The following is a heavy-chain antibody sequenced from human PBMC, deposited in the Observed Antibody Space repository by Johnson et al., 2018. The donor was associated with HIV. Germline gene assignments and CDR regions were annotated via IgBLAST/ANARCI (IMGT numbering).Heavy chain of an antibody. CDR2: IGSTGNT. J-gene: IGHJ3*02. CDR3: TRSGGGSTTFLDAFDI. Sequence: VQLVESGGGLVQPGGSLRLSCAASGFTFSSFAMSWVRQAPGKGLAWVSIIGSTGNTFYDDSVTGRFTISRDNSKDTVFLQMNSLRAEDTALYLCTRSGGGSTTFLDAFDIWGQGTMVTVSS. V-gene: IGHV3-23*04. D-gene: IGHD2-15*01. CDR1: GFTFSSFA.